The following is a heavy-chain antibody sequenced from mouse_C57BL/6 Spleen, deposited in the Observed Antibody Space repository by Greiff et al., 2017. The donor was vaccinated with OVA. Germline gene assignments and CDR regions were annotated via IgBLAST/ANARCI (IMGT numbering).Heavy chain of an antibody. Sequence: VKLMESGAELVRPGSSVKLSCKASGYTFTSYWMDWVKQRPGQGLEWIGNIYPSDSETHYNQKFKDKATLTVDKSSSTAYMQLSSLTSEDSAVYYCARYSLDDGGNYWGQGTTLTVSS. CDR3: ARYSLDDGGNY. CDR1: GYTFTSYW. V-gene: IGHV1-61*01. CDR2: IYPSDSET. D-gene: IGHD1-1*01. J-gene: IGHJ2*01.